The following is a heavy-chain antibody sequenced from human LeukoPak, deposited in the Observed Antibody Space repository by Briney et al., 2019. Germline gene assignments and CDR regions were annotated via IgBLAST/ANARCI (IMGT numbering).Heavy chain of an antibody. CDR3: AISYSGSYYDFDY. Sequence: SETLSLTCAVYGGSFSGYYWSWIRQPPGKGLEWIGEINHSGSTNYNPSLKSRVTISVDTSKNQFSLKLSSVTAADTAVYYCAISYSGSYYDFDYWGQGTLVTVSS. D-gene: IGHD1-26*01. CDR2: INHSGST. J-gene: IGHJ4*02. V-gene: IGHV4-34*01. CDR1: GGSFSGYY.